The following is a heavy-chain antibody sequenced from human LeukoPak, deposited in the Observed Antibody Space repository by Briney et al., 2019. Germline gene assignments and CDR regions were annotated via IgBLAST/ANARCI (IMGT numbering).Heavy chain of an antibody. Sequence: KPSENLSLNCAVYGGSFSGYYLTWIRQPPGKGLGLIGEIHYSGRINYNPSLKSRVTISADTSNNHFSLKMNSVTAADTAVYYCSRGTDAYKCGNSWGQGTLVTVS. CDR3: SRGTDAYKCGNS. CDR2: IHYSGRI. J-gene: IGHJ4*02. D-gene: IGHD5-24*01. CDR1: GGSFSGYY. V-gene: IGHV4-34*01.